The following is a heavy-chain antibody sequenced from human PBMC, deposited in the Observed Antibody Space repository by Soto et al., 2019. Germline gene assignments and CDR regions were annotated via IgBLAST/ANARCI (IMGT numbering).Heavy chain of an antibody. Sequence: ASVKVSCKASGGTFSSYAISWVRQAPGQGLEWMGGIIPIFGTANYAQKFQGRVTITADESTSTAYMELSSLRSEDTAVYYCARDKYSSGPNWFDPWGQGTLVTVSS. J-gene: IGHJ5*02. CDR3: ARDKYSSGPNWFDP. D-gene: IGHD6-19*01. V-gene: IGHV1-69*13. CDR2: IIPIFGTA. CDR1: GGTFSSYA.